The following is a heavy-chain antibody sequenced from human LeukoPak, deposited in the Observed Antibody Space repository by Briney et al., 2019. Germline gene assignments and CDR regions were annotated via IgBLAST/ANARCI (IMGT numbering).Heavy chain of an antibody. D-gene: IGHD3-9*01. CDR1: GFTFSSYS. J-gene: IGHJ4*02. CDR3: AREPPYYDILTGPDY. Sequence: GGSLRLSCAASGFTFSSYSMNWVRQAPGKGLEWVSYISSSSSTIYYADSVKGRFTISRDNAKNSLYLQMNSLRAENTAVYYCAREPPYYDILTGPDYWGQGTLVTVSS. CDR2: ISSSSSTI. V-gene: IGHV3-48*01.